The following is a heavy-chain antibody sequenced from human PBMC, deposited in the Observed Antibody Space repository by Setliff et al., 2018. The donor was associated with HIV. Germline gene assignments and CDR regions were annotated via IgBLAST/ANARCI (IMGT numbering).Heavy chain of an antibody. CDR2: IYYSRTT. CDR3: ARLGGNWGYWFDP. J-gene: IGHJ5*02. CDR1: GGLISSHIYQ. Sequence: SETLSLTRTLSGGLISSHIYQWGWIRQHPGKGLEWIGSIYYSRTTYYNPSLKSLLTISIDTSMNQFSLRLNALTAADTAVYYCARLGGNWGYWFDPWSQGTLVTVSS. D-gene: IGHD7-27*01. V-gene: IGHV4-39*01.